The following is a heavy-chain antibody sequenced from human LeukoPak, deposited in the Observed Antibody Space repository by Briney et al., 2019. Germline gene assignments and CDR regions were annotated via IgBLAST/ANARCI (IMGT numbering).Heavy chain of an antibody. V-gene: IGHV3-7*01. CDR2: IKQDGSEK. D-gene: IGHD6-13*01. CDR1: GFTFSSYW. J-gene: IGHJ5*02. Sequence: GGSLRLSCAASGFTFSSYWMSWVRQAPGKGLEWVANIKQDGSEKYYVDSVKGRFTISRDNAKNSLYLQMNSLRAEDTAVYYCARDAIGVVGIAAAEGTWGQGTLVTVSS. CDR3: ARDAIGVVGIAAAEGT.